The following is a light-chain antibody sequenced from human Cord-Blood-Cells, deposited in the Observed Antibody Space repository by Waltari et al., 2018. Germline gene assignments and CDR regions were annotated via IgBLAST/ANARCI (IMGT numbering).Light chain of an antibody. J-gene: IGKJ2*01. CDR1: QRSSSY. V-gene: IGKV1-39*01. CDR2: AAS. CDR3: QQSDRTPYT. Sequence: DIQMTQSPSSLSASVGDRVTITCRASQRSSSYLNWYQQKPGKSPKLLIYAASSLQSGVASRFSGSGSGTDFTLTISSLQPEEFATYYRQQSDRTPYTFGQGTKLEIK.